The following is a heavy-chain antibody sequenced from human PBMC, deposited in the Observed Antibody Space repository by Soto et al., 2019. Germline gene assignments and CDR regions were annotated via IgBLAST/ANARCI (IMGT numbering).Heavy chain of an antibody. CDR1: GFTFSSYS. CDR2: ISSSSSTI. J-gene: IGHJ4*02. Sequence: EVQLVESGGGLVKPGGSLRLSCAASGFTFSSYSMNWVRQAPGKGLEWVSYISSSSSTIYYADSVKGRFTISRDNAKNSLYLQMNSLRAEDTAVYYCARDPLWFGELLLDYWGQGTLVTVSS. D-gene: IGHD3-10*01. CDR3: ARDPLWFGELLLDY. V-gene: IGHV3-48*01.